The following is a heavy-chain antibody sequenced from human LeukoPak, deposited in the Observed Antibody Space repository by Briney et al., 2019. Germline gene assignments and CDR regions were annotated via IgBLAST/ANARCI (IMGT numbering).Heavy chain of an antibody. CDR2: IRYDGSYK. Sequence: GGSLRLSCAASGFTFSSYVMHWVRQAPGKGLEWVAFIRYDGSYKYYSDSVKGRFPILRDNAKNTVYLQMNSLRAEDTAVYYCARGGFGSYYGGFDYWGQGTLVTVSS. CDR3: ARGGFGSYYGGFDY. V-gene: IGHV3-30*02. J-gene: IGHJ4*02. D-gene: IGHD1-26*01. CDR1: GFTFSSYV.